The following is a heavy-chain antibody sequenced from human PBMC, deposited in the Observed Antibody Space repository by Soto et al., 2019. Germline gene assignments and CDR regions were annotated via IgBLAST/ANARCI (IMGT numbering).Heavy chain of an antibody. D-gene: IGHD2-15*01. V-gene: IGHV4-4*02. J-gene: IGHJ6*02. CDR2: IYHSGST. Sequence: SETLSLTCAVSGGSISSSNWWSWVRQPPGKGLEWIGEIYHSGSTNYNPSLKSRVTISVDKSKNQFSLKLSSVTAADTAVYYCASTIGDIVVVVGYGMDVWGQRTTVTGSS. CDR1: GGSISSSNW. CDR3: ASTIGDIVVVVGYGMDV.